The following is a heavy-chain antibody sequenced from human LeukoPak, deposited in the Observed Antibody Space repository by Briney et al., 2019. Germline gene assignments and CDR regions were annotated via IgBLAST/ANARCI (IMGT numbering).Heavy chain of an antibody. V-gene: IGHV3-74*01. Sequence: GGSLRLSCVASGFTFSNYWMSWVRQAPGKGLVWVSRINRDGSSTSYADSVKGRFTISRDNAKNTLYLQMNSLRAEDTALYYCARGGGYSYGSFDYWGQGTLVTVSS. CDR3: ARGGGYSYGSFDY. CDR1: GFTFSNYW. J-gene: IGHJ4*02. D-gene: IGHD5-18*01. CDR2: INRDGSST.